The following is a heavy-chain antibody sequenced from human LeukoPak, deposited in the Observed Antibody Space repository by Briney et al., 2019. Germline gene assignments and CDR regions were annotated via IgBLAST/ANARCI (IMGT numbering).Heavy chain of an antibody. J-gene: IGHJ5*02. CDR3: ARLYGSGSYYNGGYWFDP. D-gene: IGHD3-10*01. CDR1: GGSISSGDYY. Sequence: PSETLSLTCTVSGGSISSGDYYWSWIRQPPGKGLEWIGYIYYSGSTYYNPSLKSRVTISVDTSKNQFSLKLSSVTAADTAVYYCARLYGSGSYYNGGYWFDPWGQGTLVTVSS. V-gene: IGHV4-30-4*01. CDR2: IYYSGST.